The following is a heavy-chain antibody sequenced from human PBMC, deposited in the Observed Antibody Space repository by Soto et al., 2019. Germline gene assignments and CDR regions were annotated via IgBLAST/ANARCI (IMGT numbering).Heavy chain of an antibody. Sequence: GGSLRLSCAASGFTVSSNYMSWVRQAPGKGLEWVSVIYSGGSTYYADSVKGRFTISRDNSKNTLYLQMNSLRAEDTAVYYCATERRVVVVPADMDYYYYGMDVWGQGTTVTVSS. CDR1: GFTVSSNY. J-gene: IGHJ6*02. D-gene: IGHD2-2*01. V-gene: IGHV3-53*01. CDR2: IYSGGST. CDR3: ATERRVVVVPADMDYYYYGMDV.